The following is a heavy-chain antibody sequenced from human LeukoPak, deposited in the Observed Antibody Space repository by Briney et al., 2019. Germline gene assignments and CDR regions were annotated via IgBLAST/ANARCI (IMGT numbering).Heavy chain of an antibody. D-gene: IGHD3-22*01. CDR2: INPSGGST. Sequence: ASVKVSCKASGYTFTSYYMHWVRQAPGQGLEWMGIINPSGGSTSYAQKLQGRVTMTTDTSTSTVYMELRSLRSDDTAVYYCARDPDSSGYPLGYWGQGTLVTVSS. CDR3: ARDPDSSGYPLGY. V-gene: IGHV1-46*01. J-gene: IGHJ4*02. CDR1: GYTFTSYY.